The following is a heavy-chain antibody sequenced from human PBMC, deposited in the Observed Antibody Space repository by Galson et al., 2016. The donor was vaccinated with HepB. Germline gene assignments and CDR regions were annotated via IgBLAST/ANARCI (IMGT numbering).Heavy chain of an antibody. CDR2: IYFDGRT. D-gene: IGHD6-13*01. J-gene: IGHJ4*02. CDR3: AAAAAANDIDY. CDR1: GFAISNNH. Sequence: SLRLSCAASGFAISNNHMSWVRQAPGKGLDWVSIIYFDGRTFHAASVKGRFTNSRDISKNTVYLQIRSLIAEDTAVYYCAAAAAANDIDYCGQGTQVTVSS. V-gene: IGHV3-53*01.